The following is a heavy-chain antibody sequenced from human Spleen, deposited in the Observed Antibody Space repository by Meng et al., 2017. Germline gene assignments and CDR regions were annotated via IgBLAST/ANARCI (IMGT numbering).Heavy chain of an antibody. J-gene: IGHJ4*02. V-gene: IGHV1-18*01. CDR1: AYTLSSDG. Sequence: GPLGQFGVEGTKPGASVKVSCEASAYTLSSDGFSWLRQAPGQRLEWMGWINTSNGDTDYAQKFQGRVTMTTDTSTSTAYMELRSLRSDDTAVYYCATRGNPYLTCWGQGTLVTVSS. CDR3: ATRGNPYLTC. D-gene: IGHD2-2*01. CDR2: INTSNGDT.